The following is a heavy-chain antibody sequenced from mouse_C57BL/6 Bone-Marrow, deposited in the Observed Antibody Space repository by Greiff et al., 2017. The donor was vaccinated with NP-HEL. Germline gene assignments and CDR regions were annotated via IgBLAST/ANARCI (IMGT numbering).Heavy chain of an antibody. CDR3: ARHSYYAMDY. Sequence: EVKVEESGGGLVQPGGSLSLSCAASGFTFTDYYMSWVRQPPGKALEWLGFIRNKANGYTTEYSASVKGRFTISRDNSQSILYLQMNALRAEDSATYYCARHSYYAMDYWGQGTSVTVSS. V-gene: IGHV7-3*01. CDR2: IRNKANGYTT. CDR1: GFTFTDYY. J-gene: IGHJ4*01.